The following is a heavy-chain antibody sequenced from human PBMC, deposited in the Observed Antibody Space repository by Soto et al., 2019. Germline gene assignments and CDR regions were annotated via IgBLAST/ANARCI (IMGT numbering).Heavy chain of an antibody. CDR1: GGSLTSYY. CDR2: VYYTGIA. V-gene: IGHV4-59*08. Sequence: QVQLQESGPGLVKPSETLSLTCTVSGGSLTSYYWSWIRQPPGKGLEWIGFVYYTGIARYNPSLKRRVTISVDTSKNRFSRKLTSVTAAATAIYYCARRRVSTETFDSWGQGTLVTVSS. J-gene: IGHJ4*02. D-gene: IGHD5-12*01. CDR3: ARRRVSTETFDS.